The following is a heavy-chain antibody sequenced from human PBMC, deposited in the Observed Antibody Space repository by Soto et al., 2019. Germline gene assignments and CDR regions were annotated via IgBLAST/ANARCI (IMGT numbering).Heavy chain of an antibody. CDR2: IKSKTDGGTT. CDR1: EFTIINAG. J-gene: IGHJ4*02. D-gene: IGHD6-13*01. CDR3: TTSPQGSSWYGDYFDY. Sequence: PGLPLRLPRAASEFTIINAGMSWVIQATGKGLEWVGRIKSKTDGGTTDYAAPVKGRFTISRDDSKNTLYLQMNSLKTEDTAVYYCTTSPQGSSWYGDYFDYWGQGTLVTVSS. V-gene: IGHV3-15*01.